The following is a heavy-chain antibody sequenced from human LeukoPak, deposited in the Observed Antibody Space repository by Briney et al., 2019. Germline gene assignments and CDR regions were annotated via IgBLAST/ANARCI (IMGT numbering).Heavy chain of an antibody. CDR1: GFTFSSYW. D-gene: IGHD2-8*02. J-gene: IGHJ4*02. CDR2: INSDGSST. Sequence: LPGGSLRLSCAASGFTFSSYWMHWVRQAPGEGLVWVSRINSDGSSTSYADSVKGRFTISRDNAKNTLYLQMNSLRAEDTAVYYCAREAGGNMAYDYWGQGTLVTVSS. V-gene: IGHV3-74*01. CDR3: AREAGGNMAYDY.